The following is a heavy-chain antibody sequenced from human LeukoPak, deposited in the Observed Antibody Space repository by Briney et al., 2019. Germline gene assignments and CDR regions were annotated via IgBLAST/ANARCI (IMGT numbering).Heavy chain of an antibody. V-gene: IGHV1-8*03. Sequence: ASVKVSCKASGYTFTSYDINWVRQAPGQGLEWMGWMNPNSGNTGYAQRFQGRVTFTGDTSINTAYMELTSLRSEDTAVYYCAREDIIVVPPSRPFDPWGQGTLVTVSS. CDR2: MNPNSGNT. D-gene: IGHD2-2*01. CDR1: GYTFTSYD. J-gene: IGHJ5*02. CDR3: AREDIIVVPPSRPFDP.